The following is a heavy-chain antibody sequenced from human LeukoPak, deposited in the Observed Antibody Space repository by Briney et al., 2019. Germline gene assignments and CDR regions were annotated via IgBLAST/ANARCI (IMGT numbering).Heavy chain of an antibody. V-gene: IGHV3-33*01. CDR2: VWYDGTNK. CDR3: ARDAGYSNPYFFDY. D-gene: IGHD6-13*01. Sequence: GGSLRLSCAASGFTFSNYGLHWVRQAPGKGLEWVAVVWYDGTNKYYADSVKGRLTISRDNSKNTVELQMNGLRAEDTAVYYCARDAGYSNPYFFDYWGQGTLVTVSS. CDR1: GFTFSNYG. J-gene: IGHJ4*02.